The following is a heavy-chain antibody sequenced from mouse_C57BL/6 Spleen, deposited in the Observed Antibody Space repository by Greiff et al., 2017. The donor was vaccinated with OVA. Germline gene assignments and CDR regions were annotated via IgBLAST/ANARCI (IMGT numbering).Heavy chain of an antibody. CDR2: IYPGSGSN. D-gene: IGHD2-4*01. V-gene: IGHV1-55*01. Sequence: QVQLQQPGAELVKPGASVKMSCKASGYTFTSYWITWVKQRPGKGLEWIGDIYPGSGSNNYNEKFKSKATLTVYTSSSTAYMQLSSLTSEDSAVYYCARSAHDYLFAYWGQGTLVTVSA. CDR1: GYTFTSYW. CDR3: ARSAHDYLFAY. J-gene: IGHJ3*01.